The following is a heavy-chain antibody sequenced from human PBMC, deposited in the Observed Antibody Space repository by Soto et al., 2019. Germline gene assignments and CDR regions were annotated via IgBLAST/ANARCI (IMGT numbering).Heavy chain of an antibody. J-gene: IGHJ4*02. CDR1: GGTFSSYA. Sequence: ASAKVSCKASGGTFSSYAISWVRQAPGQRLEWMGWINAGNGNTKYSQKFQGRVTITRDTSASTAYMELSSLRSEDTAVYYCARDLGGWPDYWGQGTLVTVSS. V-gene: IGHV1-3*01. CDR3: ARDLGGWPDY. CDR2: INAGNGNT. D-gene: IGHD2-15*01.